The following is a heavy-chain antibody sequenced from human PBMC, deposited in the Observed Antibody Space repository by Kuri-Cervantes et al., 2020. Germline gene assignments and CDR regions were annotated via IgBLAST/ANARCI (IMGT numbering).Heavy chain of an antibody. Sequence: ASVKVSCKASGYTFTRYVISWARQAPGQGLEWMGWISAYNGNTNYAQKIQGRVTMTADTSTTTAYMELRSLRSEDTAVYYCARDGSIPSSWGQGTLVTVSS. CDR1: GYTFTRYV. CDR3: ARDGSIPSS. CDR2: ISAYNGNT. J-gene: IGHJ4*02. V-gene: IGHV1-18*01. D-gene: IGHD6-6*01.